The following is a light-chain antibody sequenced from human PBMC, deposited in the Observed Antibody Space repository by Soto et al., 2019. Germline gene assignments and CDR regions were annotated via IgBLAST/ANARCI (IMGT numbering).Light chain of an antibody. V-gene: IGKV1-33*01. Sequence: DIQVTQSPYSLSASVGDRVNITCQASQDISNYLNWYQQKPGKAPKLLIYDASNLETGVPSRFSGSGSGTDFTFTISSLQPEDIATYYCQQYDNLPLTFGGGTNVDI. CDR1: QDISNY. CDR2: DAS. J-gene: IGKJ4*01. CDR3: QQYDNLPLT.